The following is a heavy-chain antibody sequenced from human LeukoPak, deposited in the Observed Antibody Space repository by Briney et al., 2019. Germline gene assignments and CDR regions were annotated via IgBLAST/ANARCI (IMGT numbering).Heavy chain of an antibody. CDR3: ARGVYIAAAQYGY. J-gene: IGHJ4*02. D-gene: IGHD6-13*01. CDR2: IYFTGHS. V-gene: IGHV4-59*08. Sequence: PSETLSLTCTVSGGSISSYYWSWIRQSPGKGLEWLGYIYFTGHSKSNPSLKSRVTISLDTSKNQLSLRLASVTAADTAVYYCARGVYIAAAQYGYWGQGTLVTVSS. CDR1: GGSISSYY.